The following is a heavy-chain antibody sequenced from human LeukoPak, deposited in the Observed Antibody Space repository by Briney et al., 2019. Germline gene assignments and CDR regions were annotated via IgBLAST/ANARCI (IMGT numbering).Heavy chain of an antibody. CDR3: TKGGDSHGNPSS. D-gene: IGHD2-21*01. J-gene: IGHJ5*02. CDR2: IGGGGVTT. V-gene: IGHV3-23*01. Sequence: GSLRLSCAASGFTFNNYAMNWVRQAPGKGLEWVSSIGGGGVTTIYAESVQGRFAVSRDDSKKTVSLQMNSLRVEDTAIYYCTKGGDSHGNPSSWGQGTLVIVSS. CDR1: GFTFNNYA.